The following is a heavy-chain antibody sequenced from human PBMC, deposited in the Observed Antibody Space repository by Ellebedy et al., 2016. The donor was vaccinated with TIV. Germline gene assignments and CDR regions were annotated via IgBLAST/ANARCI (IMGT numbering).Heavy chain of an antibody. CDR3: AGGDGWLDS. Sequence: GESLKISXASSGFTFSGYWMSWVRQAPGKGLEWVAKIKEDGTEKHNVDSVEGRFTISRDNDRNSLYLQINSLRAEDTALYYCAGGDGWLDSWGPGTLVTVSS. CDR1: GFTFSGYW. J-gene: IGHJ4*02. D-gene: IGHD5-24*01. V-gene: IGHV3-7*01. CDR2: IKEDGTEK.